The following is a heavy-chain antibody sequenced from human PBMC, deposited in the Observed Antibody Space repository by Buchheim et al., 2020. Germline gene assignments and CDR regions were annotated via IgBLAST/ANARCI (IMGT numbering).Heavy chain of an antibody. D-gene: IGHD4/OR15-4a*01. V-gene: IGHV3-66*01. Sequence: QLEESGGGLVQPGGSLRLSCVASGFTVSTNYMTWVRQAPGKGLEWVSLLYSSGTTFYADSVKGRFTISRDNSKNTAYLQMNSLRAEDTALYYCARDDYGQYGMDVWGQGTT. CDR3: ARDDYGQYGMDV. J-gene: IGHJ6*02. CDR2: LYSSGTT. CDR1: GFTVSTNY.